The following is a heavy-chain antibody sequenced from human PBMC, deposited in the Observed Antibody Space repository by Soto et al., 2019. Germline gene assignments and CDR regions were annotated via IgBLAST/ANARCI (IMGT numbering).Heavy chain of an antibody. J-gene: IGHJ4*02. Sequence: GGSLRLSCAASGFTFSSFWMTWVRQAPGKGLEWVANIKEDGSEKKYVDSVKGRFTISRDNAKKSLYLQMNSLRVEDTAVYYCARDRDSSGYGFFGYWGQGTLVTFSS. V-gene: IGHV3-7*01. D-gene: IGHD3-22*01. CDR3: ARDRDSSGYGFFGY. CDR2: IKEDGSEK. CDR1: GFTFSSFW.